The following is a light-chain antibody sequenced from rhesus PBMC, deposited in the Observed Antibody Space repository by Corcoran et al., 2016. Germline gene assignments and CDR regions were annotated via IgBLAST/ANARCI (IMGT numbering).Light chain of an antibody. V-gene: IGKV4-1*01. Sequence: DVVMTQSPDSLAVSLGERVTINCKSSRSLLSNSNNKNYLAWYQQKPGQPPKLLLYLASTRESGVPDGFSGRGSGTGFSITINGLEADDVALYYCQQFYSSPVTFGGGTKVEIK. CDR1: RSLLSNSNNKNY. CDR2: LAS. J-gene: IGKJ4*01. CDR3: QQFYSSPVT.